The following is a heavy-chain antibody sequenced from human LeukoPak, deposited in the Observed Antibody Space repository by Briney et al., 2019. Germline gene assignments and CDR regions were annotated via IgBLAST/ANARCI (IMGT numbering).Heavy chain of an antibody. J-gene: IGHJ3*02. CDR2: INAGNGNT. CDR1: GYTFTSYA. CDR3: ARVVAAARDRGDAFDI. Sequence: ASVKVSCKASGYTFTSYAMHWVRQAPGQRLEWIGWINAGNGNTKYSQTFQGRVTITRDTSASTAYMELSSLRSEDTAVYYCARVVAAARDRGDAFDIWGQGTMVTVSS. D-gene: IGHD6-13*01. V-gene: IGHV1-3*01.